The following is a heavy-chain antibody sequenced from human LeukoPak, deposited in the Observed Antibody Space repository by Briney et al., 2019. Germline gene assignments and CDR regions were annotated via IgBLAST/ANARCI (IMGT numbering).Heavy chain of an antibody. CDR3: ARQGPYDSSGYT. V-gene: IGHV4-59*08. D-gene: IGHD3-22*01. CDR1: GGSISSYY. J-gene: IGHJ5*02. Sequence: SETLSLTCTVSGGSISSYYWSWIRQPPGKGLEWIGYIYYSGSTNCNPSLKSRVTISVDTSKNQFSLKLSSVTAADTAVYYCARQGPYDSSGYTWGQGTLVTVSS. CDR2: IYYSGST.